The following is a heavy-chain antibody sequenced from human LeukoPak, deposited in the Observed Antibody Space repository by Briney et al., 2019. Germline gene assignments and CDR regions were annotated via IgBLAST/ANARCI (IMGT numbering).Heavy chain of an antibody. CDR2: IYYSGST. D-gene: IGHD2-15*01. CDR3: ARHPGYCSGGSCYGGSIIYYGMDV. V-gene: IGHV4-59*08. CDR1: GGSISSYY. J-gene: IGHJ6*02. Sequence: PSETLSLTCTVSGGSISSYYWSWIRQPPGKGLEWIGYIYYSGSTNYNPSLKSRVTISVDTSKNQFSLKLSSVTAADTAVYYCARHPGYCSGGSCYGGSIIYYGMDVWGQGTTVTVSS.